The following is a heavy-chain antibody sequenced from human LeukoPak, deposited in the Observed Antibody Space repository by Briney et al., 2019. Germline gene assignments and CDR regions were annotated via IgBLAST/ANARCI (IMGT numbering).Heavy chain of an antibody. V-gene: IGHV1-69*13. J-gene: IGHJ3*02. CDR3: ARTPYCGGDCYSEAFDI. Sequence: SVKVSCKASGGTFSSYAISWVRQAPGQGLEWMGGIIPIFGTANYAQKFQGRVTITADESTSTAYMELSSLRSEDTAVYYCARTPYCGGDCYSEAFDIWGQGTMVTVSS. D-gene: IGHD2-21*01. CDR2: IIPIFGTA. CDR1: GGTFSSYA.